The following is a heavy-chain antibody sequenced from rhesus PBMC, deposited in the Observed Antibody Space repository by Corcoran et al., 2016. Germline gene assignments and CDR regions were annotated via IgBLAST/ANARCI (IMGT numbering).Heavy chain of an antibody. Sequence: QLQLQESGPGLVKPSETLSLTCAVSGGSMSSIHWIWISQPPGKGLEWIGRVAKPSWSGDYNPSLKSRVTISIDTSKNQVSLKLTSVTAADTSVYYCAREDWGWRDWGQGVLVTVPS. CDR1: GGSMSSIH. CDR2: VAKPSWSG. J-gene: IGHJ4*01. V-gene: IGHV4-173*01. D-gene: IGHD7-45*01. CDR3: AREDWGWRD.